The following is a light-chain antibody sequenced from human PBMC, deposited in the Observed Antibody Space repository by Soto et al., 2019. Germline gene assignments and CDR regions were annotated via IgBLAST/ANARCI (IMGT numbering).Light chain of an antibody. V-gene: IGKV3-11*01. CDR2: DVS. CDR3: QQRSNWPPT. Sequence: DTVLIQSPATLSLSPGERATLSCRASHTVANFLAWYQHKAGQAPRLLIYDVSNRATGIPARFSGSGSGTDFTLTISSLEPDDFAVYYCQQRSNWPPTFAGGTNVEIK. J-gene: IGKJ4*01. CDR1: HTVANF.